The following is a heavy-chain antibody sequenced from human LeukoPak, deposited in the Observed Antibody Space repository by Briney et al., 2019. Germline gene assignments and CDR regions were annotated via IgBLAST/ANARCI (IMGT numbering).Heavy chain of an antibody. Sequence: GGSLRLSCAASEFTVSVNYVSWVRQAPGKGLEWVSYISSTNGHTYYADSVNGRFTISRDTAKNSLYLQMNSLRVEDTAIYFCARDRDSSGLYGGADLWGQGVLVTVSA. CDR1: EFTVSVNY. CDR3: ARDRDSSGLYGGADL. V-gene: IGHV3-21*03. CDR2: ISSTNGHT. J-gene: IGHJ5*02. D-gene: IGHD6-19*01.